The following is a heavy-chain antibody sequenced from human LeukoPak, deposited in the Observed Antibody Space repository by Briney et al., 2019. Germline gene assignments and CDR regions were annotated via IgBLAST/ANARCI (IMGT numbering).Heavy chain of an antibody. CDR1: GYRFTAYF. D-gene: IGHD6-13*01. CDR2: IYPGDSDT. CDR3: ARDTIIAAAKQKNWFDP. V-gene: IGHV5-51*01. Sequence: GASLKISCQGSGYRFTAYFIAWVRPMPGKGLEWMGIIYPGDSDTRYSPSFQGQVTMSADKSINTAYLHWSSLKASDTAMYYCARDTIIAAAKQKNWFDPWGQGTLVTVSS. J-gene: IGHJ5*02.